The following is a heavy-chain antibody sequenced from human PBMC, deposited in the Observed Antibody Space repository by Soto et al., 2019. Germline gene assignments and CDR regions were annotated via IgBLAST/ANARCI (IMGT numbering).Heavy chain of an antibody. V-gene: IGHV4-59*08. Sequence: QVQLQESGPGLVKPSETLSLTCTVSGDFISSYHWSWIRQPPGKGLEWIGYIDNSGNTNYNTSVKGRVTISFDTSKNQLSLKLTSITAADTAVYYCAGNRHFWSGYYGFFDSWGQGTLVTVSS. D-gene: IGHD3-3*02. J-gene: IGHJ4*02. CDR3: AGNRHFWSGYYGFFDS. CDR1: GDFISSYH. CDR2: IDNSGNT.